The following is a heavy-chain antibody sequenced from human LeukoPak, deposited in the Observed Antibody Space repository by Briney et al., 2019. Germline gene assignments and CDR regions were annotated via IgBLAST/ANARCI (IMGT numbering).Heavy chain of an antibody. V-gene: IGHV4-34*01. CDR1: GGSFSGYY. J-gene: IGHJ6*03. CDR2: INHSGST. CDR3: AKSPQKKNYYYYYYMDV. Sequence: SETLSLXCAVYGGSFSGYYWSWIRQTPGKGLEWIGEINHSGSTNYNPSLKSRVTISVDASKNQFSLKLSSVTAADTAVYYCAKSPQKKNYYYYYYMDVWGKGTTVTVSS.